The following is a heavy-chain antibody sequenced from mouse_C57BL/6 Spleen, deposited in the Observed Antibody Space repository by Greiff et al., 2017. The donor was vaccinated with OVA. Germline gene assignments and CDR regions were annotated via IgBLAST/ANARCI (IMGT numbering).Heavy chain of an antibody. CDR1: GYTFTSSW. V-gene: IGHV1-50*01. D-gene: IGHD4-1*01. CDR2: IDPSDSYT. Sequence: VQLQPPWAELVKPGASVQLSCKASGYTFTSSWMQWVKQRPGQGLEWIGEIDPSDSYTNYNQKFKGKATLTVDTSSSTAYMQLSSLTSEDAAVYYCARRGGTTYFDYWGQGTTLTVSS. J-gene: IGHJ2*01. CDR3: ARRGGTTYFDY.